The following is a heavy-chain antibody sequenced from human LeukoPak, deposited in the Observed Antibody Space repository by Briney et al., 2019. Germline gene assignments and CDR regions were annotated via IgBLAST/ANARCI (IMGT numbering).Heavy chain of an antibody. V-gene: IGHV4-34*01. Sequence: SETLSLTCAVYGGSFSDYYWTWVRQPPGKGLEWIGEINHRGVTTYYPSLKSRVTISIDTYRNQFSLTMPSLTAADTAVYYCARTVGRTASLSYWGQGTLVTVSS. D-gene: IGHD4-11*01. CDR3: ARTVGRTASLSY. CDR1: GGSFSDYY. J-gene: IGHJ4*02. CDR2: INHRGVT.